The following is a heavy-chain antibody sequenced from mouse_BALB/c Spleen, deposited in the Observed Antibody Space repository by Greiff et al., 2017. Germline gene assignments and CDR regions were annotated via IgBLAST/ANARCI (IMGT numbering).Heavy chain of an antibody. J-gene: IGHJ3*01. CDR1: GYSITSDYA. CDR3: ASSYGNRAWFAY. Sequence: EVKLMESGPGLVKPSQSLSLTCTVTGYSITSDYAWNWIRQFPGNKLEWMGYISYSGSTSYNPSLKSRISITRDTSKNQFFLQLNSVTTEDTATYYCASSYGNRAWFAYWGQGTLVTVSA. D-gene: IGHD2-1*01. CDR2: ISYSGST. V-gene: IGHV3-2*02.